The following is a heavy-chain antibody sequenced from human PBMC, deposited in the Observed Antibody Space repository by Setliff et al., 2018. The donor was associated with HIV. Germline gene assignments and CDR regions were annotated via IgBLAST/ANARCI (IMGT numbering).Heavy chain of an antibody. Sequence: SETLSLTCTVSGASILSSGGHFWGWIRQPPGQGLEWIGSIYYSGDTFYNTSLKTRITISVDTSKNHLSLKVSSLTAADTAVYYCARAPYYDYRGLAVYYFDYWGQGTLVTVSS. CDR2: IYYSGDT. D-gene: IGHD3-22*01. CDR1: GASILSSGGHF. J-gene: IGHJ4*02. V-gene: IGHV4-39*07. CDR3: ARAPYYDYRGLAVYYFDY.